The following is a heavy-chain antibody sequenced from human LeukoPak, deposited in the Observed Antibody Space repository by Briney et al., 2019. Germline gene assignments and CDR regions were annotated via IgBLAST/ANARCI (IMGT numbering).Heavy chain of an antibody. CDR1: GFTFSSYE. CDR3: AKPAKTDYADY. Sequence: GGSLRLSCAASGFTFSSYEMNWVRQAPGKGLEWVSAISGSGGNTYYTDSVKGRFTISRDNSKNTLYLQMNSLRAEDTAVYYCAKPAKTDYADYWGQGTLVTVSS. D-gene: IGHD1-14*01. J-gene: IGHJ4*02. CDR2: ISGSGGNT. V-gene: IGHV3-23*01.